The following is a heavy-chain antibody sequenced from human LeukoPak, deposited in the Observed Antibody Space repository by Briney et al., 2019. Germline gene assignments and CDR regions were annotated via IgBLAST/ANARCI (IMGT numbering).Heavy chain of an antibody. CDR1: GGSFSGYY. CDR2: INHSGST. J-gene: IGHJ4*02. CDR3: ARAWFSRTFDY. V-gene: IGHV4-34*01. Sequence: NTWETLSLTCAVCGGSFSGYYWRWIPDPTGEGLEWIGEINHSGSTNYNPSLKSRVTISVDTSKNQFSLKLSSVTAADTAVYYCARAWFSRTFDYWGQGTLVTVSS. D-gene: IGHD3-10*01.